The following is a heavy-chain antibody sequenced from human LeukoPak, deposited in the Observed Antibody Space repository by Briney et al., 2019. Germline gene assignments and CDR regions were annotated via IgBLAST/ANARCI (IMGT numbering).Heavy chain of an antibody. Sequence: ASVKVSCKASGGTFSSYAISWVRQAPGQGLEWMGRIIPILGIANYAQKFQGRVTITADKSTSTAYMELSSLRSEDTAVYYCARDGSRRRYYDSIGYPSDYWGQGTLVTVSS. J-gene: IGHJ4*02. V-gene: IGHV1-69*04. CDR1: GGTFSSYA. CDR3: ARDGSRRRYYDSIGYPSDY. CDR2: IIPILGIA. D-gene: IGHD3-22*01.